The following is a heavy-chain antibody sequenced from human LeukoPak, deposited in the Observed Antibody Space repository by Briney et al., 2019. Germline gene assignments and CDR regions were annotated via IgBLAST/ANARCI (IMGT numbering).Heavy chain of an antibody. CDR2: MNPNSGNS. CDR3: VDPDR. J-gene: IGHJ1*01. Sequence: ASVKDSCKASGYTFSSFDINWVRQAPGQGLEWMGWMNPNSGNSGFAQKFQGRVIMTRNTSIATAYMEVTNLRFDDTAVYYCVDPDRWGQGTLVTVSS. CDR1: GYTFSSFD. D-gene: IGHD3-22*01. V-gene: IGHV1-8*01.